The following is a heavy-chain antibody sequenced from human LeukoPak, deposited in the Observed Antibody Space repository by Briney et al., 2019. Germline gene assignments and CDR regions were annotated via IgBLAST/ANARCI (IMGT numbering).Heavy chain of an antibody. J-gene: IGHJ3*02. CDR3: ARGWYTDAFDI. CDR1: GFTFSRYS. D-gene: IGHD1-1*01. V-gene: IGHV3-21*01. Sequence: GGSLRLSCAASGFTFSRYSMNWVRQAPGKGLEWVSSVTTSSSYIYYADSVKGRFTISRDNAKNSLFLQMNSLRAEDTAVYFCARGWYTDAFDIWGQGTMVTVSS. CDR2: VTTSSSYI.